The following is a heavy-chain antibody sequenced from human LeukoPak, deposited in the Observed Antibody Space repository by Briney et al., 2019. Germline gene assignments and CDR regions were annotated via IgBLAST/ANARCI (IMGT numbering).Heavy chain of an antibody. CDR1: GFNFVDYA. CDR3: ARVDLFETGWFDP. V-gene: IGHV3-21*01. Sequence: PGRSLRLSCAASGFNFVDYAMHWVRQAPGKGLEWVSSISSSSSYIYYADSVKGRFTISRDNAKNSLYLQMNSLRAEDTAVYYCARVDLFETGWFDPWGQGTLVTVSS. J-gene: IGHJ5*02. CDR2: ISSSSSYI. D-gene: IGHD3-10*01.